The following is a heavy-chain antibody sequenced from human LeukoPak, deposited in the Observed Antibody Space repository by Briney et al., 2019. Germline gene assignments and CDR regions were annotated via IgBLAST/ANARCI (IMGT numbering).Heavy chain of an antibody. Sequence: PGGSLRLSCAASGITFSRYWMHWVRQAPGKGLVWVSRINSDGSGTTYADSVKGRFTISRDNANNTLYLQMNSLRAEATAVYYCARVPYCSISCYAFDYWGQGTLVTVSS. V-gene: IGHV3-74*01. CDR2: INSDGSGT. J-gene: IGHJ4*02. CDR3: ARVPYCSISCYAFDY. CDR1: GITFSRYW. D-gene: IGHD2-2*01.